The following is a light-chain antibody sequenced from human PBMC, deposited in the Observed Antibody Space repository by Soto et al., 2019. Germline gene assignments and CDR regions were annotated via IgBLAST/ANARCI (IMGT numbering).Light chain of an antibody. CDR1: QSVSSN. Sequence: EIVMTQSPATLSVSPGERATLSCRASQSVSSNLAWYQQKPGQGPRLLFYGASTRAPGIPARFIGSGSGTDFTLTIISLQSEDFAVYYCQQSNSWPYTFGQGTKLEIK. CDR3: QQSNSWPYT. CDR2: GAS. J-gene: IGKJ2*01. V-gene: IGKV3-15*01.